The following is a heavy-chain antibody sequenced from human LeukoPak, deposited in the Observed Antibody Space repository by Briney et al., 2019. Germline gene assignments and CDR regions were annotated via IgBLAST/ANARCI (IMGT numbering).Heavy chain of an antibody. CDR3: AKFGDGWYWES. V-gene: IGHV3-21*04. CDR2: LSSRSDYI. D-gene: IGHD6-19*01. CDR1: GFTFSRYN. J-gene: IGHJ5*02. Sequence: GGSLRLSCAASGFTFSRYNMYWARQAPGKGLEWVSSLSSRSDYIFYADPVKGRFTVSRDNTRNAFYLQMHSLRVEDTAVYYCAKFGDGWYWESWGQGILVTVSS.